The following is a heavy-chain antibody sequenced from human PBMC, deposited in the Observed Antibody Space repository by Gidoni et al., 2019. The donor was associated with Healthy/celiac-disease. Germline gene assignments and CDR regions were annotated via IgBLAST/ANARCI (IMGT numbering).Heavy chain of an antibody. CDR3: TSHSSSWYGEYFQH. J-gene: IGHJ1*01. CDR1: GFTFRGSA. V-gene: IGHV3-73*02. D-gene: IGHD6-13*01. CDR2: IRNKANSYAT. Sequence: EVQLVESGGGLVQPGGSLKLSCAASGFTFRGSAMHWVRQASGKGLEWVGRIRNKANSYATAYAASVKGRFTISRDDSKNTAYLQMNSLKTEDTAVYYCTSHSSSWYGEYFQHWGQGTLVTVSS.